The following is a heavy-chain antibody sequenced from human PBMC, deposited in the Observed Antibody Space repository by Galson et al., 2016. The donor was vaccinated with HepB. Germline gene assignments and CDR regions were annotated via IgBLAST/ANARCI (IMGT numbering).Heavy chain of an antibody. D-gene: IGHD3-10*01. CDR1: GFTFSNYA. CDR3: AKGEYYSGSGVFFYFDY. J-gene: IGHJ4*02. CDR2: IGGSDGTT. Sequence: SLRLSCAASGFTFSNYAISWVRQAPGKGLEWVSGIGGSDGTTYYADSVKGRFTISRDNSKNTLYLQMNSLRAEDTAVYYCAKGEYYSGSGVFFYFDYWGQGTLVTVSS. V-gene: IGHV3-23*01.